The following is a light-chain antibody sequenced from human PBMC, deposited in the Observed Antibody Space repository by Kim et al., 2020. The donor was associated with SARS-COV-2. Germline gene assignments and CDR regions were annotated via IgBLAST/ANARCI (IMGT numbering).Light chain of an antibody. V-gene: IGLV2-14*01. J-gene: IGLJ3*02. CDR3: SSYTTSSTPNWV. Sequence: QSALTQPASVSGSPGQSITISCTGTSSDVGGYNYGSWYQQHPVKAPKLMIYDVSKRPSGVSNRFSGSKSGNTASLTISGLQAEDEADYYCSSYTTSSTPNWVFGGGTQLTVL. CDR2: DVS. CDR1: SSDVGGYNY.